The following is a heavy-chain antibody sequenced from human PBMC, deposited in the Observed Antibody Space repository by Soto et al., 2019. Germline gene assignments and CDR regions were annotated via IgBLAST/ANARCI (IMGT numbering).Heavy chain of an antibody. V-gene: IGHV3-21*04. CDR2: ISSSSSYI. J-gene: IGHJ4*02. D-gene: IGHD6-6*01. Sequence: GGSLRLSCAASGFTFSSYSMNWVRQAPGKGLEWVSSISSSSSYIYHADSVKGRFTISRDNAKNSLYLQMNSLRAEDTAVYYCAKDRRYSSSSQGYWGQGTLVTVSS. CDR1: GFTFSSYS. CDR3: AKDRRYSSSSQGY.